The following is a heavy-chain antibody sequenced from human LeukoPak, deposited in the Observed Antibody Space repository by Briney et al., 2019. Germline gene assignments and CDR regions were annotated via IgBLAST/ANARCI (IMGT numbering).Heavy chain of an antibody. CDR3: ARVSPAIVVVTGTGAPDY. CDR2: IWFDGSQK. Sequence: GGSLRLSCAASGFTFIKYGMHWVRQAPGKGLEWVVVIWFDGSQKYYADSVKGRFTISRDNSKNTVYLQINSLRAEDTAVYYCARVSPAIVVVTGTGAPDYWGQGTLVTVSS. J-gene: IGHJ4*02. CDR1: GFTFIKYG. D-gene: IGHD2-21*02. V-gene: IGHV3-33*01.